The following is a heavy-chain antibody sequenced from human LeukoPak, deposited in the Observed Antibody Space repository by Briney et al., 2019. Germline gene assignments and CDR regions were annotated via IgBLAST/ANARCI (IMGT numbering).Heavy chain of an antibody. D-gene: IGHD1-7*01. CDR1: GFTFDDYG. J-gene: IGHJ5*02. CDR3: ARGHHKLRFVSWFDP. Sequence: GGSLRLSCAASGFTFDDYGMSWVRQAPGKGLEWVSGINWNGGSTGYADSAKGRFTISRDNAKNSLYLQMNSLRAEDTALYYCARGHHKLRFVSWFDPWGQGTLVTVSS. V-gene: IGHV3-20*04. CDR2: INWNGGST.